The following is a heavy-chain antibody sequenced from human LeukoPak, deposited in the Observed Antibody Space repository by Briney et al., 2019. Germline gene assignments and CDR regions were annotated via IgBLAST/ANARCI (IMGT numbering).Heavy chain of an antibody. Sequence: GRSLRLSCAASGFTFSSYAMHWVRQAPGKGLEWVAVISYDGSNKYYADSVKGRFTISRDNSKNTLYLQMNSLRAEDTAVYYCARLFWGAMTFDYWGQGTLVTVSS. CDR1: GFTFSSYA. J-gene: IGHJ4*02. D-gene: IGHD3-16*01. CDR2: ISYDGSNK. CDR3: ARLFWGAMTFDY. V-gene: IGHV3-30-3*01.